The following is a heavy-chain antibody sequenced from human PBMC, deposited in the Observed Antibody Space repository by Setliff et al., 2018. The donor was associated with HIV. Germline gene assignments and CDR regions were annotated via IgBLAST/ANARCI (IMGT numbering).Heavy chain of an antibody. CDR3: ARQDHSSVNSGSLYAFDV. CDR1: GYTFTAYY. Sequence: EASVKVSCKASGYTFTAYYIHWVRQAPGHGLQLMGRIEPSSSGTNYIQKFQGRVTITRDTSIYTVYMELTGLTSDDTAVYYCARQDHSSVNSGSLYAFDVWGQGTMVTVSS. J-gene: IGHJ3*01. CDR2: IEPSSSGT. D-gene: IGHD3-22*01. V-gene: IGHV1-2*06.